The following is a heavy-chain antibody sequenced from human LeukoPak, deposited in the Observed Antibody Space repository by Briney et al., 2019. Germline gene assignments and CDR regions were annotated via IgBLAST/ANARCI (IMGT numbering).Heavy chain of an antibody. CDR3: ARTSSSGLVGGYYFDY. V-gene: IGHV4-59*13. Sequence: SETLSLTCTVSGVSITTYYWSWIRQPPGKGLEWIGYIYHSGSTNYNPSLKSRVTISVDTSKNEFSLKLTSVTAADTAVYYCARTSSSGLVGGYYFDYWGQGTLVTVSS. J-gene: IGHJ4*02. D-gene: IGHD6-19*01. CDR2: IYHSGST. CDR1: GVSITTYY.